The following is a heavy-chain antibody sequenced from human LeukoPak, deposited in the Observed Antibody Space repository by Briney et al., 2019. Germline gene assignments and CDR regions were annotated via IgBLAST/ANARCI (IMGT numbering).Heavy chain of an antibody. D-gene: IGHD1-1*01. CDR3: ARDLTTSRTTGTKT. Sequence: SETLSLTCTVSGGSISSGSYYWSWIRQPAGKGLEWIVRIYTSGSTNYNPSLKSRVTISVDTSKNQFSLKLSSVTAAGTAVYYCARDLTTSRTTGTKTWGQGTLVTVSS. J-gene: IGHJ5*02. V-gene: IGHV4-61*02. CDR2: IYTSGST. CDR1: GGSISSGSYY.